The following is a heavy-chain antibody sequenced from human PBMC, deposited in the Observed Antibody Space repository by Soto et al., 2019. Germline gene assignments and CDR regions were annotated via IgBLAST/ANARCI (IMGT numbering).Heavy chain of an antibody. CDR2: IYYIGNT. CDR3: AREDRTNGYNYDY. V-gene: IGHV4-39*01. D-gene: IGHD1-1*01. CDR1: GCSISSSNYY. J-gene: IGHJ4*02. Sequence: XETLSLTCSVSGCSISSSNYYWAWIRQPPGKGLEWIGSIYYIGNTYYNPSLKSRVTMSVDTSKNQFSLKVTSVTAADTAIYYCAREDRTNGYNYDYWGQRTLVTVSS.